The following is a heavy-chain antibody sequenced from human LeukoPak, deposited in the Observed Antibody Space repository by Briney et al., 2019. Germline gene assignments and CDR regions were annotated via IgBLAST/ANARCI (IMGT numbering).Heavy chain of an antibody. D-gene: IGHD3-16*01. CDR2: MYTNGES. J-gene: IGHJ4*02. CDR1: GGSISSYY. V-gene: IGHV4-4*07. Sequence: SETLSLTCTVSGGSISSYYWSWIRQPAGKGPEWIGRMYTNGESDYNPSPKSRVAMSVDTSKSQFSLKLNYMTAADTALYYCARGYYGGAVDSWGQGILVIVSS. CDR3: ARGYYGGAVDS.